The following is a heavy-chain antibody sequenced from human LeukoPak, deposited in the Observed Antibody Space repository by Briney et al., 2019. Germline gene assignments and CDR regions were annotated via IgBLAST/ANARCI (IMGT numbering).Heavy chain of an antibody. Sequence: GGSLRLSCAASGFTFSSYAMSWVRQAPGKGLEWVSAISGSGGSTYHADSVKGRFTISRDNSKNTLYLQMNSLRAEDTAVYYCAKVRGFQWARGYYFDYWGQGTLVTVSS. CDR1: GFTFSSYA. D-gene: IGHD1-26*01. J-gene: IGHJ4*02. V-gene: IGHV3-23*01. CDR2: ISGSGGST. CDR3: AKVRGFQWARGYYFDY.